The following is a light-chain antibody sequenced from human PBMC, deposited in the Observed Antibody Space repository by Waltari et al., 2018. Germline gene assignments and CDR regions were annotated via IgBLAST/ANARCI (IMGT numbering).Light chain of an antibody. CDR3: QNHERIPAT. CDR1: QSVSRY. J-gene: IGKJ1*01. V-gene: IGKV3-20*01. CDR2: AAS. Sequence: IVLTQSPGTLSLSPGERATLSCRASQSVSRYLAWYQQRPGQAPRLLIYAASTRATGIPDRFSGSGYGTDFTLTISRLEPEDFSVYYCQNHERIPATFGQGTKVEIK.